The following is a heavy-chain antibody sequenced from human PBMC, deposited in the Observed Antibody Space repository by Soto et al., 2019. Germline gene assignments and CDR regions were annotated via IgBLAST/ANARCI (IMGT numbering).Heavy chain of an antibody. CDR1: GFTFSNAW. Sequence: GGSLRLSCAASGFTFSNAWMSWVRQAPGKGLEWVGRIKSKTDGGTTDYAAPVKGRFTISRDDSKNTLYLQMNSLKTEDTAVYYCTTDKCSSTSCYAVYYYYMDVWGKGTTVTVSS. CDR3: TTDKCSSTSCYAVYYYYMDV. V-gene: IGHV3-15*01. D-gene: IGHD2-2*01. J-gene: IGHJ6*03. CDR2: IKSKTDGGTT.